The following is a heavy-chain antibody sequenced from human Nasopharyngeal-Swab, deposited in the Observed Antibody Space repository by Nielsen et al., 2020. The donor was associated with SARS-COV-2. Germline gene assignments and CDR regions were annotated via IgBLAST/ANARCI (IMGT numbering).Heavy chain of an antibody. V-gene: IGHV1-24*01. J-gene: IGHJ5*02. CDR2: FDPEDGET. Sequence: ASVKVSCRVSGYTLTTAPIHWVRQAPGKGLEWMGGFDPEDGETIYAQKFQGRVTMTEDTSTDTAYMELSSLRSEDTAVYYCATLRITMVRGVTLNRGWFDPWGQGTLVTVSS. CDR1: GYTLTTAP. D-gene: IGHD3-10*01. CDR3: ATLRITMVRGVTLNRGWFDP.